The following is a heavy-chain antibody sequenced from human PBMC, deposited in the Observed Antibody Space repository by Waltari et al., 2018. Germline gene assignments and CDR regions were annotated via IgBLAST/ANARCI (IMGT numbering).Heavy chain of an antibody. V-gene: IGHV4-38-2*01. CDR2: IYHSGST. J-gene: IGHJ3*02. CDR3: ARGGSSYAFDI. Sequence: VQLVESGGGLVQPGGSLRLSCVTSGFKFSDFWINWVRQAPGKGVEWIGSIYHSGSTYYNPSLKSRVTISVDTSKNQFSLKLSSVTAADTAVYYCARGGSSYAFDIWGQGTMVTVSS. D-gene: IGHD6-6*01. CDR1: GFKFSDF.